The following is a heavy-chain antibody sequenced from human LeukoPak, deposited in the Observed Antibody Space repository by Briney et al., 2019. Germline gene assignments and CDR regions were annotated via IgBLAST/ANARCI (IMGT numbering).Heavy chain of an antibody. CDR3: AKSMRGTRSYYYYYMDV. V-gene: IGHV3-23*01. J-gene: IGHJ6*03. CDR2: MSTNGVAT. CDR1: GFTFSSYA. D-gene: IGHD2/OR15-2a*01. Sequence: GGSPRLSCAASGFTFSSYAMSWVRQAPGKGLEWVSTMSTNGVATYYADSVKGRFTISRDNSKNTLYLQMNSLGAVDTAVYYCAKSMRGTRSYYYYYMDVWGKGTTVTVSS.